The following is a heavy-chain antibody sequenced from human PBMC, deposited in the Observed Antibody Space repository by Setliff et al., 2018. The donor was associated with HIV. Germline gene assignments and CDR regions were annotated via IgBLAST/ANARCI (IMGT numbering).Heavy chain of an antibody. V-gene: IGHV1-69*05. D-gene: IGHD1-26*01. J-gene: IGHJ4*02. CDR2: IVPLVGFK. CDR1: AGTFNNYA. CDR3: TRGHRDGRNHREEDY. Sequence: ASVKVSCKASAGTFNNYAISWVRQAPGKGLEWVGVIVPLVGFKKYAQKFQGRATITTDASTTTVYLELSSLNSDDTAVYYCTRGHRDGRNHREEDYWGQGTLVTVSS.